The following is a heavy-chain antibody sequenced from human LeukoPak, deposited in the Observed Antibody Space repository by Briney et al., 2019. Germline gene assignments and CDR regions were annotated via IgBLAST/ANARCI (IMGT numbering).Heavy chain of an antibody. CDR3: AREGGSGNFDY. CDR1: GFTFSSYS. D-gene: IGHD3-10*01. V-gene: IGHV3-74*01. CDR2: INSDGDST. J-gene: IGHJ4*02. Sequence: GGSLRLSCAASGFTFSSYSIKWVRHAPGKGVGWVSRINSDGDSTVYADCVKGRFTISRDNAKSTLYLQMNSLRAEDTAVYYCAREGGSGNFDYWGQGTLVTVSS.